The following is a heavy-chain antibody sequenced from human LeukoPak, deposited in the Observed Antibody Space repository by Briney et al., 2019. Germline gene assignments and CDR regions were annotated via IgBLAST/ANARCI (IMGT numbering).Heavy chain of an antibody. D-gene: IGHD3-3*01. J-gene: IGHJ4*02. CDR1: GYTFTGYY. CDR2: INPKSGGT. Sequence: APVKVSCTASGYTFTGYYMHGVRQAPGHGREWMGGINPKSGGTNYAQKFQGRVTKTRDTSISTAYMELSRLRSDDTAVYCCARGDYDFWSGYLFDHWGQGTLVTVSS. V-gene: IGHV1-2*02. CDR3: ARGDYDFWSGYLFDH.